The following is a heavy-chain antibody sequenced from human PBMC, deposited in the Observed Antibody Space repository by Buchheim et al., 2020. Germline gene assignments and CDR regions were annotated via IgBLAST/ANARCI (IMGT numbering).Heavy chain of an antibody. V-gene: IGHV4-59*01. CDR3: ARSRWYDFWSGYLYYYYGMDV. J-gene: IGHJ6*02. Sequence: QVQLQESGPGLVKPSETLSLTCTVSGGSISSYYWSWIRQPPGKGLEWIGYIYYSGSTNYNPSLKSRVTISVATSKNQFSLKLSSVTAADTAVYYCARSRWYDFWSGYLYYYYGMDVWGQGTT. CDR2: IYYSGST. CDR1: GGSISSYY. D-gene: IGHD3-3*01.